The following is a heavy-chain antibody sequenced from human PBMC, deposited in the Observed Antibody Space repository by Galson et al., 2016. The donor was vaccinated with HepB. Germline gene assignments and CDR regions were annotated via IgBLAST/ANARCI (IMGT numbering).Heavy chain of an antibody. CDR1: GFTFRSYA. J-gene: IGHJ6*02. Sequence: SLRLSCAASGFTFRSYAMTWVRQAPGKGLEWVSTISGSGGSTYHADSVKGRFTISRDNSKNTLYLQMNSLRVEDTAIYYCVKDPLFYYGMDVWGQGTTVTVS. CDR3: VKDPLFYYGMDV. V-gene: IGHV3-23*01. CDR2: ISGSGGST.